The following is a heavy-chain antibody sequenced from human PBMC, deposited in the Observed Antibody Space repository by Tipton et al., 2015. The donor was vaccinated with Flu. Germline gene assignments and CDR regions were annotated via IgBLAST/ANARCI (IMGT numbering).Heavy chain of an antibody. CDR2: IFHSGNT. Sequence: TLSLTCAVSGYSIRSSNYYWGWIRQPPGQGLEWIGNIFHSGNTYHNPSLKSRVTISVDTSKNQFSLRLSSVTAADAAVYYCARAIRATAGRYFDYWGQGTPVTVSS. CDR1: GYSIRSSNYY. J-gene: IGHJ4*02. V-gene: IGHV4-38-2*01. D-gene: IGHD6-13*01. CDR3: ARAIRATAGRYFDY.